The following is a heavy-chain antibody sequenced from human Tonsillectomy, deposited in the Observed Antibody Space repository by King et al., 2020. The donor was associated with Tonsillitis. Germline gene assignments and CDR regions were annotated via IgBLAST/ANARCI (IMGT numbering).Heavy chain of an antibody. J-gene: IGHJ5*02. V-gene: IGHV1-8*01. D-gene: IGHD2-2*01. Sequence: VQLVESGAEVKKPGASVKVSCKASGYTFTNYDINWVRQATGQGLEWMGWMNPSSGNTGSAPKFQGRVTLTRNTSTSTAYMELSSLRSEDTAVYYCARGPQKYCSTTTCYETGYWFDPWGQGTLVTVSS. CDR1: GYTFTNYD. CDR2: MNPSSGNT. CDR3: ARGPQKYCSTTTCYETGYWFDP.